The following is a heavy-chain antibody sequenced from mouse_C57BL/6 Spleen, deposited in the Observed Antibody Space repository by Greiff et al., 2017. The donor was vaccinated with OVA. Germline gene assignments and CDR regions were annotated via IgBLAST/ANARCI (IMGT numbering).Heavy chain of an antibody. V-gene: IGHV1-26*01. CDR1: GYTFTDYY. J-gene: IGHJ2*01. CDR3: ARSNYNYFDY. D-gene: IGHD2-12*01. CDR2: INPNNGGT. Sequence: PLPPSGPDLFTPGSSVPISCQASGYTFTDYYMNWVKQSHGKSLEWIGDINPNNGGTSYNQKFKGKATLTVDKSSSTAYMELRSLTSEDSAVYYCARSNYNYFDYWGQGTTLTVSS.